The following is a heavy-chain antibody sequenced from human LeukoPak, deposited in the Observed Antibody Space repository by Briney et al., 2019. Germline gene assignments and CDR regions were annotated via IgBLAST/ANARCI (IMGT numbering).Heavy chain of an antibody. CDR2: IYHSGST. J-gene: IGHJ4*02. CDR1: GGSISSGGYY. D-gene: IGHD1-14*01. V-gene: IGHV4-30-2*01. Sequence: NTSETLSLTCTVSGGSISSGGYYWSWIRQPPGKGLEWIGYIYHSGSTYYNPSLKSRVTISVDRSKNQFSLKLSSVTAADTAVYYCARDRNSGIYYFDYWGQGTLVTVSS. CDR3: ARDRNSGIYYFDY.